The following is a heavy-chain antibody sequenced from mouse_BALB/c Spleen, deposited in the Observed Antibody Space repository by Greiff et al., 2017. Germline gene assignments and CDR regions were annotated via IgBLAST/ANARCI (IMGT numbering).Heavy chain of an antibody. D-gene: IGHD2-14*01. V-gene: IGHV3-6*02. CDR3: ARSGRYDTSWFAY. J-gene: IGHJ3*01. CDR2: ISYDGSN. Sequence: VQLQQSGPGLVKPSQSLSLTCSVTGYSITSGYYWNWIRQFPGNKLEWMGYISYDGSNNYNPSLKNRISITRDTSKNQFFLKLNSVTTEDTATYYCARSGRYDTSWFAYWGQGTLVTVSA. CDR1: GYSITSGYY.